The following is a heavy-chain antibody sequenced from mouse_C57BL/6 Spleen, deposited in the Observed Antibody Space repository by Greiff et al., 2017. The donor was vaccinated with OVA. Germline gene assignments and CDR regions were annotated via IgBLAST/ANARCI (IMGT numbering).Heavy chain of an antibody. Sequence: EVQVVESGPELVKPGASVQMSCKASGYTFTDYNMHWVKQSHGKSLEWIGYINPNNGGTSYNQKFKGKATLTVNKSSSTAYMELRSLTSEDSAVYYCASETAQATWFAYWGQGTLVTVSA. D-gene: IGHD3-2*02. V-gene: IGHV1-22*01. J-gene: IGHJ3*01. CDR3: ASETAQATWFAY. CDR2: INPNNGGT. CDR1: GYTFTDYN.